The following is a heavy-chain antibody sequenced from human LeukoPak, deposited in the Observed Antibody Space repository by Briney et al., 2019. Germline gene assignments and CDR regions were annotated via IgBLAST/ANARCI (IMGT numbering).Heavy chain of an antibody. D-gene: IGHD3-9*01. V-gene: IGHV3-66*01. J-gene: IGHJ6*03. Sequence: PGGSLRLSCAASGFTVSSNYMSWVRQAPGKGLEWVSVIYSGGSTYYADSVKGRFTISRDNSKNTLYLQMNSLRAEDTAVYYCARNVRDVLRYGRYYCYYYMDVWGKGTTVTISS. CDR3: ARNVRDVLRYGRYYCYYYMDV. CDR2: IYSGGST. CDR1: GFTVSSNY.